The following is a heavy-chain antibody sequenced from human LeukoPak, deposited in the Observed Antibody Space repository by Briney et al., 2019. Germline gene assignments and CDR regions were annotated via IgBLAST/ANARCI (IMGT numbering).Heavy chain of an antibody. D-gene: IGHD1-26*01. CDR3: ARHEYSGSYYGLSWFDP. CDR1: GFTFSSNY. Sequence: GSLRLSCAASGFTFSSNYMSWVRQPPGKGLEWIARIYYSGSTYYNPSLKSRVTISVDTSKNQLSLKLSSLTAADTAVYYCARHEYSGSYYGLSWFDPWGQGTLVTVSS. CDR2: IYYSGST. J-gene: IGHJ5*02. V-gene: IGHV4-39*01.